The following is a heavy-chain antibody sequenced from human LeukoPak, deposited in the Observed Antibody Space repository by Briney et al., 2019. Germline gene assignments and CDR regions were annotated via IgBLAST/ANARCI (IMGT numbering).Heavy chain of an antibody. J-gene: IGHJ4*02. CDR3: ARAPWGVDYYGSGTQLDY. CDR1: GFTFSSYA. Sequence: GGSLRLSCAASGFTFSSYAMHWVRQAPGKGVEWGAVVSYDGSNKYYAASVKGRFPISRDNSKNTLYLQMNSLRAEDTAVYYCARAPWGVDYYGSGTQLDYWGQGTLVTVSS. V-gene: IGHV3-30*04. CDR2: VSYDGSNK. D-gene: IGHD3-10*01.